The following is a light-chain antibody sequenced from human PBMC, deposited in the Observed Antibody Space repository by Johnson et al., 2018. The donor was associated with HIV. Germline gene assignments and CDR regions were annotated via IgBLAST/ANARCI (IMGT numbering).Light chain of an antibody. Sequence: QSVLTQPPSASGTPGQRVTISCSGSSSNIGSDPVNWYQQLPGTAPKLLIYRNNQRPSGVPDRFSGSKSGTSASLAIRGLQAEDEADYYCAAWDSSLNAGVFGTGTRVTVL. CDR2: RNN. CDR3: AAWDSSLNAGV. V-gene: IGLV1-44*01. J-gene: IGLJ1*01. CDR1: SSNIGSDP.